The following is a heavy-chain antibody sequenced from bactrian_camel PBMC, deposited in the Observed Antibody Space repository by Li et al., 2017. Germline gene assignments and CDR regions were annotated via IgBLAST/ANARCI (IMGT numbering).Heavy chain of an antibody. J-gene: IGHJ6*01. CDR2: LASDGSS. D-gene: IGHD6*01. CDR3: AADCGGAWYGGGGSKNDFGY. V-gene: IGHV3S53*01. Sequence: HVQLVESGGGSVQAGGSLRLSCAFDAYTPANVRMAWFRQAPGKEREGVASLASDGSSIYANSLKGRFSIPKDNAKNTLYLQMNSLKPEDTAMYYCAADCGGAWYGGGGSKNDFGYRGQGTQVTVS. CDR1: AYTPANVR.